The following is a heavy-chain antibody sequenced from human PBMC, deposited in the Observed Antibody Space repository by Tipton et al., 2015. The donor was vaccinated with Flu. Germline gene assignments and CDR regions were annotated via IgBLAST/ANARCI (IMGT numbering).Heavy chain of an antibody. V-gene: IGHV4-59*08. D-gene: IGHD3-3*01. CDR2: IYFSGST. CDR1: GGSISSFY. Sequence: TLSLTCTVSGGSISSFYWSWIRRPPGKGLEWIGYIYFSGSTNYSPSLKSRVTMSIDTSKNQFSLNLTSVTATDTAVYYCARHAPEGQPGFGNADMVWFDPWGQGTLVTVSA. CDR3: ARHAPEGQPGFGNADMVWFDP. J-gene: IGHJ5*02.